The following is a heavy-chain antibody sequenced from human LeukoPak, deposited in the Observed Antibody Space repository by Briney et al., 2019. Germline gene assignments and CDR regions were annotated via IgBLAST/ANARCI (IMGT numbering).Heavy chain of an antibody. CDR1: GFTFDDYA. CDR2: ISGDGGST. J-gene: IGHJ6*03. V-gene: IGHV3-43*02. D-gene: IGHD6-19*01. CDR3: AKGVGYRSGWHMDYYYMVV. Sequence: GGSLRLSCEASGFTFDDYAMHWVRQAPGKGLEWVSVISGDGGSTYYADSVKGRFTISRDNSKNSLYLQMNSLRTEDTALYYCAKGVGYRSGWHMDYYYMVVWGKGTTVTVSS.